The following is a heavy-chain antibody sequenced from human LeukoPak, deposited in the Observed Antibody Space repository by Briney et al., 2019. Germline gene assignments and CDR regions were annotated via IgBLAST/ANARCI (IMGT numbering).Heavy chain of an antibody. J-gene: IGHJ4*02. CDR3: ARAVDTAMAVDY. CDR1: GGTFSSYA. D-gene: IGHD5-18*01. V-gene: IGHV1-69*13. Sequence: SVKVSCTASGGTFSSYAISWVRQAPGQGLEWMGGIIPIFGTANYAQKFQGRVTITADESTSTAYMELSSLRSEDTAVYYCARAVDTAMAVDYWGQGTQVTVSS. CDR2: IIPIFGTA.